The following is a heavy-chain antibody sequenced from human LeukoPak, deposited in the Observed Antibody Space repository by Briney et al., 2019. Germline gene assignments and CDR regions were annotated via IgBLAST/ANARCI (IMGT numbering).Heavy chain of an antibody. CDR2: IWYDASNK. CDR3: ARDRLYHYDSGSPLTYDGFDI. D-gene: IGHD3-10*01. Sequence: GRSLRLSCAASGFTFRSYAMHWVRQAPGKGLEWVAVIWYDASNKYYVGSVKGRFTISRHNSKQTLYLQMNSLRAEDTAVYHCARDRLYHYDSGSPLTYDGFDIWGQGTMVTVSS. V-gene: IGHV3-33*01. J-gene: IGHJ3*02. CDR1: GFTFRSYA.